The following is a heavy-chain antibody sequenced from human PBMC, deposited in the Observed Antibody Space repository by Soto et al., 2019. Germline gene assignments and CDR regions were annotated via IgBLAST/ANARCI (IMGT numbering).Heavy chain of an antibody. D-gene: IGHD6-19*01. CDR2: ISAYNGNT. J-gene: IGHJ5*02. V-gene: IGHV1-18*01. Sequence: ASVKVSCKASGYTLTSYGISWVRQAPGQGLEGMGWISAYNGNTNYAQKLQGRVTMTTDTSTSTAYMELRSLRSDDTAVYYCERDPSYSSGWSDGFDPCGPGTLVTLS. CDR1: GYTLTSYG. CDR3: ERDPSYSSGWSDGFDP.